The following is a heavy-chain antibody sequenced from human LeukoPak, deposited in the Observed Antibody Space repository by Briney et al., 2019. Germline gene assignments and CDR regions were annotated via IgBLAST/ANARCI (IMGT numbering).Heavy chain of an antibody. J-gene: IGHJ5*02. D-gene: IGHD3-10*01. Sequence: PSETLSLTCTVSGGSISSYYWSWIRQPAGKGLEWIGRIYTSGSTNYNPPLKSRVTMSVDTSKNQFSLKLSSVTAADTAVYYCARGEVYYYGSGIWFDPWGQGTLVTVSS. CDR1: GGSISSYY. CDR3: ARGEVYYYGSGIWFDP. V-gene: IGHV4-4*07. CDR2: IYTSGST.